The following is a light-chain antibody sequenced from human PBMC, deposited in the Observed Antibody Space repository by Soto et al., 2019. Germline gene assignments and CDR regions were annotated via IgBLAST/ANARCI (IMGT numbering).Light chain of an antibody. CDR1: SSDVGTYKY. CDR2: EVS. Sequence: QSALTQPASVSGSPGQSITISCTGTSSDVGTYKYVSWYQQHPGKAPKLMIYEVSDRPSGVSDRLSGSKSGNTASLTISGLQAEDEADYYCSSYSSSTTDVLFGGGTKLTVL. CDR3: SSYSSSTTDVL. V-gene: IGLV2-14*01. J-gene: IGLJ2*01.